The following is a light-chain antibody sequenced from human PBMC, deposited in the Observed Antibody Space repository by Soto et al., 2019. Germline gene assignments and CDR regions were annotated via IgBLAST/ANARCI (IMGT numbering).Light chain of an antibody. V-gene: IGKV3-15*01. J-gene: IGKJ1*01. CDR2: GAS. CDR1: QSVSSN. CDR3: QQYNNWPPIP. Sequence: EIVMTQSPATLSVSPGGGATLSRRAGQSVSSNLAWYQQKPGQAPRLLIYGASTRATGIPARFSGSGSGTEFTLNISSLQSEDFAVYYCQQYNNWPPIPFGQGTKVDI.